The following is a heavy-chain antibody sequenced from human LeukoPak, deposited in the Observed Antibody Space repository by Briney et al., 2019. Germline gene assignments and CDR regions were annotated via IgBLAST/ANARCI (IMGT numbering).Heavy chain of an antibody. J-gene: IGHJ3*02. D-gene: IGHD3-3*01. CDR2: IYPGDSDT. CDR3: ASSYYDFWSGYYKGAFDI. Sequence: GESLQTSCKGSGYRFTSYWIGWVRQLPGKGLEWMGIIYPGDSDTRYSPSFQGQVTISADKSISTAYLQWSSLKASDTAMYYCASSYYDFWSGYYKGAFDIWGQGTMVTVSS. CDR1: GYRFTSYW. V-gene: IGHV5-51*01.